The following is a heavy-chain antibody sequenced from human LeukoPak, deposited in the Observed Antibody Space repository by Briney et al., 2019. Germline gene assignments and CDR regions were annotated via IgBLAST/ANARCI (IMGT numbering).Heavy chain of an antibody. Sequence: GGSLRLSCAASGFTFSSYWMSWVRQAPGKGLEWVANIKQDGSEKYYVDSVKGRFTISRDNAKNSLYLQMNSLRAEDTAVYYCARVGGDFWSGYSTRFDYWGQGTLVTVSS. V-gene: IGHV3-7*01. CDR2: IKQDGSEK. D-gene: IGHD3-3*01. CDR3: ARVGGDFWSGYSTRFDY. CDR1: GFTFSSYW. J-gene: IGHJ4*02.